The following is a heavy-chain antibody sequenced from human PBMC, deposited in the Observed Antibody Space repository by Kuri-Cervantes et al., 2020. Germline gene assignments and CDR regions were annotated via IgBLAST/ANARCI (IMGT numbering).Heavy chain of an antibody. Sequence: GGSLRLSCSASGFTFNNYWMSWVRQAPGKGLEWVANIKQDGSEKYYVDSVKGRFTISRDNAKNSLYLQMNSLRAEDTAVYYCARDSNYYDSGGYYYHPRDWFDPWGQGTLVTVSS. CDR2: IKQDGSEK. CDR3: ARDSNYYDSGGYYYHPRDWFDP. CDR1: GFTFNNYW. J-gene: IGHJ5*02. D-gene: IGHD3-22*01. V-gene: IGHV3-7*04.